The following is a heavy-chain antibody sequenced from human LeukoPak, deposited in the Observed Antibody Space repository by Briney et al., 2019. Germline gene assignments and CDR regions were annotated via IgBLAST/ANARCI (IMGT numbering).Heavy chain of an antibody. J-gene: IGHJ4*02. CDR2: ISGSGGST. CDR3: AKAGSVVVVPAAIDY. CDR1: GFTFISYA. Sequence: GGSLRLSCAASGFTFISYAMSWVRQAPGKGLEWVSAISGSGGSTYYADSVKGRFTISRDNSKNTLYLQMNSLRAEDTAVYYCAKAGSVVVVPAAIDYWGQGTLVTVSS. V-gene: IGHV3-23*01. D-gene: IGHD2-2*02.